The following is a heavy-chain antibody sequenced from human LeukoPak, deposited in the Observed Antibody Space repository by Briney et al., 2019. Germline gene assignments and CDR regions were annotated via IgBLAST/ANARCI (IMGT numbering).Heavy chain of an antibody. CDR2: IWYDGRDK. D-gene: IGHD2-21*01. J-gene: IGHJ4*02. Sequence: PGRSLRLSCAVSGYTFSSHGMHWVRQAPGNGMEWVAAIWYDGRDKCSAVSVKGRLTIYRDNYKIMLYLQMDSLRAEDTALYYCARLWGSVSGYFDYWGQGTLVTVSS. CDR1: GYTFSSHG. CDR3: ARLWGSVSGYFDY. V-gene: IGHV3-33*01.